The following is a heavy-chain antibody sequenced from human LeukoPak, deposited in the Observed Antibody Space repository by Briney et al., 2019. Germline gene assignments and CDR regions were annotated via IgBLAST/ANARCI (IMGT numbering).Heavy chain of an antibody. CDR1: GGSFSGYY. Sequence: SETLSLTCAVYGGSFSGYYWSWIRQPPGKGLEWIGEINHSGSTNYNPSLKSRVTMSVDTSKNQFSLKLSSVTAADTAVYYCARAIRFLEWFRLDYWGQGTLVTVSS. D-gene: IGHD3-3*01. V-gene: IGHV4-34*01. CDR3: ARAIRFLEWFRLDY. J-gene: IGHJ4*02. CDR2: INHSGST.